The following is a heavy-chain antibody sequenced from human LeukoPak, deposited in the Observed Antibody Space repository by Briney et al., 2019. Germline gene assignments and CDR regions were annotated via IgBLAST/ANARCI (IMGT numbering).Heavy chain of an antibody. CDR3: ARARYGDYVADY. Sequence: GGSLRLSCAASGLTFSSYSMNWVRQAPGKGLEWVSSISSSSSYIYYADSVKGRFTISRDNAQNSLYLQMNSLRAEDTAVYYCARARYGDYVADYWGQGTLVTVSS. CDR2: ISSSSSYI. V-gene: IGHV3-21*01. J-gene: IGHJ4*02. CDR1: GLTFSSYS. D-gene: IGHD4-17*01.